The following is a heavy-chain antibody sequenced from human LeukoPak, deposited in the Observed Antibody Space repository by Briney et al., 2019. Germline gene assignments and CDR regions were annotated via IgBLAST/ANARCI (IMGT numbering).Heavy chain of an antibody. CDR3: ARGTYYYDSSTPATY. Sequence: GGSLRLSCAASGFTFSDYYMSWIRQAPGKGLEWVSYISSSGSTIYYADPVKGRFTISRDNAKNSLYLQMNSLRAEDTAVYYCARGTYYYDSSTPATYWGQGTLVTVSS. D-gene: IGHD3-22*01. J-gene: IGHJ4*02. CDR2: ISSSGSTI. CDR1: GFTFSDYY. V-gene: IGHV3-11*01.